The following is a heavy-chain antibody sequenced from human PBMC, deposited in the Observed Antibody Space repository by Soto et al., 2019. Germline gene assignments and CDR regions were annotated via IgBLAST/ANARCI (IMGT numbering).Heavy chain of an antibody. D-gene: IGHD4-17*01. V-gene: IGHV4-59*01. CDR3: ARGGPTMTTVTTWVY. J-gene: IGHJ4*02. CDR2: IYYSGST. CDR1: GGSISTYY. Sequence: SETLSLTCTVSGGSISTYYWSWIRQPPGKGLEWIGYIYYSGSTSYNPSLKSRVTISVDTSKNQFSLKLRSVTAADTAVYYCARGGPTMTTVTTWVYWGQGTLVTVS.